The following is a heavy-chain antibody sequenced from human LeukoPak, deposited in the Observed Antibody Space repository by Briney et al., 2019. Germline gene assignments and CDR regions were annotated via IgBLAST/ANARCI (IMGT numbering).Heavy chain of an antibody. Sequence: ASEKVSCKVSGYTLTELSMHWVRQAPGKGLEWMGGFDPEDGETIYAQKFQGRVTMTEDTSTDTAYMELSSLKSEDTAVYYCATFSDYGDYHFAYWGQGTLVTVSS. V-gene: IGHV1-24*01. CDR1: GYTLTELS. CDR3: ATFSDYGDYHFAY. J-gene: IGHJ4*02. D-gene: IGHD4-17*01. CDR2: FDPEDGET.